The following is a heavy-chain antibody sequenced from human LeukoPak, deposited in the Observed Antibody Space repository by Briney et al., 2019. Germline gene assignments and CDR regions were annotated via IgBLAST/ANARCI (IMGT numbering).Heavy chain of an antibody. Sequence: GGSLRLSCLTSGFTLSTNAMSWVRQAPGKGLEWISGISGSGASTYYADSVKGRFTISRDDSRNTLYLQMNSLRGDDTAVYYCARDGDYDILTGYSPFDYWGQGTLVTVSS. J-gene: IGHJ4*02. CDR2: ISGSGAST. CDR3: ARDGDYDILTGYSPFDY. V-gene: IGHV3-23*01. D-gene: IGHD3-9*01. CDR1: GFTLSTNA.